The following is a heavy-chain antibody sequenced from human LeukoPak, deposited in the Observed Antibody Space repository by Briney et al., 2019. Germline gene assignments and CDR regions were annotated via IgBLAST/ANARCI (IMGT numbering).Heavy chain of an antibody. Sequence: SETLSLTCTVSGGSISSYYWSWIRQPPGKGLEWIGYIYYSGSTNYNPSLKSRVTISVDTSKNQFSLKLNSVTAADTAVYYCAKEQFGSVHMDVWGQGTTVTVSS. V-gene: IGHV4-59*01. D-gene: IGHD3-10*01. J-gene: IGHJ6*02. CDR1: GGSISSYY. CDR3: AKEQFGSVHMDV. CDR2: IYYSGST.